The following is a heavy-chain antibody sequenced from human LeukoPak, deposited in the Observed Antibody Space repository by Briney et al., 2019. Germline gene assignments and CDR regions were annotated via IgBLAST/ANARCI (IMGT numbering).Heavy chain of an antibody. CDR3: ACSSSGWFWNY. J-gene: IGHJ4*02. V-gene: IGHV4-4*07. D-gene: IGHD6-19*01. CDR2: LYTSGST. Sequence: SETLSLTCTVSDGSISSYYWSWIRQPAGKGLEWIGRLYTSGSTNYNPSLKSRVTMSVDTSKNQFSLTLSSVTAADTAVYYCACSSSGWFWNYWGQGTLVTVSS. CDR1: DGSISSYY.